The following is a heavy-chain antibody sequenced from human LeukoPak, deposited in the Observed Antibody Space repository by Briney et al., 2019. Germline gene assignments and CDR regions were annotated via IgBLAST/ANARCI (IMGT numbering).Heavy chain of an antibody. J-gene: IGHJ3*02. CDR2: IYTSGST. CDR1: GGSISSGSYY. CDR3: ARVSPHYYDSSGPNDAFDI. Sequence: SQTLSLTCTVSGGSISSGSYYWRWLRQPAGKGLEWIGRIYTSGSTNYNPSLKSRVTISVDTSKNQFSLKLSSVTAADTAVYYCARVSPHYYDSSGPNDAFDIWGQGTMVTVSS. D-gene: IGHD3-22*01. V-gene: IGHV4-61*02.